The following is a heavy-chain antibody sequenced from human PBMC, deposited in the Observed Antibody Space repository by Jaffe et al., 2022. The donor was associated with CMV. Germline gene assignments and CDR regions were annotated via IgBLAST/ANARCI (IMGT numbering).Heavy chain of an antibody. D-gene: IGHD2-21*02. CDR1: GFEFSTYA. Sequence: EVQLLQSAGTLVQPGGSLGLSCAASGFEFSTYAMSWVRQAPGKGLEWVSAISASGGDKYYAESVKGRFTVYRDNSKNTLYLQMDSLRVEDTAMYYCAKEGRASAVVTSIPGTWGQGTLVTVSS. CDR2: ISASGGDK. V-gene: IGHV3-23*01. CDR3: AKEGRASAVVTSIPGT. J-gene: IGHJ5*02.